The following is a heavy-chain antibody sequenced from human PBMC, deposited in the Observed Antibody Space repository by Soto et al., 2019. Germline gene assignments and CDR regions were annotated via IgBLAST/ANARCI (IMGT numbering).Heavy chain of an antibody. CDR1: GFTFSNAW. J-gene: IGHJ4*02. Sequence: GGSLRLSCAASGFTFSNAWMSWVRQAPGKGLEWVGRIKSKTDGGARDYAAPVKGRFTMSRDDSKNMLYLQMSSLKTEDTAVYYCTTDDPINKNWGQGTLVTVSS. CDR2: IKSKTDGGAR. CDR3: TTDDPINKN. V-gene: IGHV3-15*01.